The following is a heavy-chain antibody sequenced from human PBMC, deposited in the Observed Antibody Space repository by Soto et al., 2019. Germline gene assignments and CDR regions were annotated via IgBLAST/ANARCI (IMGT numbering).Heavy chain of an antibody. Sequence: QVQLVESGGGVVQPGRSLRLSCAASGFTFSSYGMHWVRQAPGKGLEWVAVISYDGSNKYYADSVKGRFTISRDNSKNTLYLQMNSLRAEDTAVYYCATDSKAVAGTESDFDYWGQGTLVTVSS. D-gene: IGHD6-19*01. V-gene: IGHV3-30*03. CDR1: GFTFSSYG. CDR2: ISYDGSNK. J-gene: IGHJ4*02. CDR3: ATDSKAVAGTESDFDY.